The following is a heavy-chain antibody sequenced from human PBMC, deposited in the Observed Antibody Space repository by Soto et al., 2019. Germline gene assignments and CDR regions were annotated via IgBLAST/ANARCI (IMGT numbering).Heavy chain of an antibody. D-gene: IGHD5-12*01. CDR3: VKDWDSGYDTSDY. J-gene: IGHJ4*02. CDR1: GFTFSSYA. V-gene: IGHV3-23*01. CDR2: ISGSGGST. Sequence: GGSLRLSCAASGFTFSSYAMSWVRQAPGKGLEWVSAISGSGGSTYYADSVKGRFTISSDNSKNTLYLQMNSLRAEDTAVYYCVKDWDSGYDTSDYWGQGTLVPVSS.